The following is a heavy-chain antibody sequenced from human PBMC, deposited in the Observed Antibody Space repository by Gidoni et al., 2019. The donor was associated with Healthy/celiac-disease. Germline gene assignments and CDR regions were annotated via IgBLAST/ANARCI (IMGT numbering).Heavy chain of an antibody. Sequence: QVQLVQSGSELKKPGASVKVSCKASGYTFTSYAMNWVRQAPGQGLELMGGINTNTVTPTYAQGFTGRFVFSLDTSVSTAYLQISSLKAEDTAVYYCARELDIVVVPAAIRTYGMDVWGQGTTVTVSS. J-gene: IGHJ6*02. V-gene: IGHV7-4-1*02. CDR2: INTNTVTP. CDR3: ARELDIVVVPAAIRTYGMDV. CDR1: GYTFTSYA. D-gene: IGHD2-2*03.